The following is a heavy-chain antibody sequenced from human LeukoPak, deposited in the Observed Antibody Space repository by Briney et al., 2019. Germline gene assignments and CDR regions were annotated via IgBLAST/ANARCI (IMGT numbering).Heavy chain of an antibody. J-gene: IGHJ4*02. V-gene: IGHV4-39*01. Sequence: PSETLSLTCTVSGGSISSSSYYWGWIRQPPGKGLEWIGSIYYSGSTYYNPSLKSRVTISVDTSKNQFSLKLSSVTAADTAVYYCAKSSRFGPAVIWGQGTLVTVSS. CDR2: IYYSGST. D-gene: IGHD2-2*01. CDR1: GGSISSSSYY. CDR3: AKSSRFGPAVI.